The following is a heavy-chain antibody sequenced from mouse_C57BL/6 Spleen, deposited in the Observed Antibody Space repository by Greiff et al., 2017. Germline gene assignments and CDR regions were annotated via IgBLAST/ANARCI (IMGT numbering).Heavy chain of an antibody. V-gene: IGHV1-63*01. D-gene: IGHD2-5*01. J-gene: IGHJ4*01. CDR2: IYPGGGYT. CDR3: ARSGAYYSNPNYYAMDY. CDR1: GYTFTNYW. Sequence: VQLQQSGAELVRPGTSVKMSCKASGYTFTNYWIGWAKQRPGHGLEWIGDIYPGGGYTNYTEKFKGKATLTADKSSSTAYMQFSSLTSEDSAIYYCARSGAYYSNPNYYAMDYWGQGTSVTVSS.